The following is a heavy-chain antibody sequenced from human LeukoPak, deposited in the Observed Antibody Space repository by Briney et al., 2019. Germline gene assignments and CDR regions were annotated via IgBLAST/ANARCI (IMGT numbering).Heavy chain of an antibody. J-gene: IGHJ4*02. Sequence: ASVKVSCKASGYTFTSYGISWVRQAPGQRLEWMGWINAGNGNTKYSQKFQGRVTITRDTSASTAYMELSSLRSEDTAVYYCARGAVAAPFDYWGQGTLVTVSS. CDR3: ARGAVAAPFDY. V-gene: IGHV1-3*01. D-gene: IGHD6-19*01. CDR1: GYTFTSYG. CDR2: INAGNGNT.